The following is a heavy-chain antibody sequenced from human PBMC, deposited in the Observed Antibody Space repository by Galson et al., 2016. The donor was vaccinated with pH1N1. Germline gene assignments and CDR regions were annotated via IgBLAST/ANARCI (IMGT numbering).Heavy chain of an antibody. J-gene: IGHJ6*02. CDR2: ISAYNGNT. D-gene: IGHD2-15*01. Sequence: SVKVSCKASGYTFTRYGITWVRQAPGQGLEWMGWISAYNGNTKYAQKVQGRVTMTTDTSTSPAYMELRTLRSDDTAVYYCARDSRGGNWKYGMDVWGQGTTVTVSS. V-gene: IGHV1-18*01. CDR1: GYTFTRYG. CDR3: ARDSRGGNWKYGMDV.